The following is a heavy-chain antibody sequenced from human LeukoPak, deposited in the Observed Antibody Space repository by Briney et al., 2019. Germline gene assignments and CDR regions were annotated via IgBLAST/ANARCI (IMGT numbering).Heavy chain of an antibody. CDR3: ARGGDTAMALDY. D-gene: IGHD5-18*01. CDR2: INRDGGGT. Sequence: ASVKLSCAASGYTFTGYYMPWVRQAPGQGLEWMGQINRDGGGTNYAQKVQGRVTMTRDTSISTAYMELSRLRSDDTAVYYCARGGDTAMALDYWGQGTLVTVSS. J-gene: IGHJ4*02. V-gene: IGHV1-2*06. CDR1: GYTFTGYY.